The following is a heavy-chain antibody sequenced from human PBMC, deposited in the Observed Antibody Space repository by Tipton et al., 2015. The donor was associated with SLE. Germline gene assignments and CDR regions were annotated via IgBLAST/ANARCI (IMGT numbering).Heavy chain of an antibody. CDR1: GFTFSSYG. Sequence: SLRLSCAASGFTFSSYGMHWVRQAPGKGLEWVAVIRYDGSNKYYADSVKGRFTISRDNSKNTLYLQMNSLRAEDTAVYYCAGELLPSYGMDVWGQGTTVTVSS. J-gene: IGHJ6*02. D-gene: IGHD1-26*01. CDR3: AGELLPSYGMDV. V-gene: IGHV3-33*01. CDR2: IRYDGSNK.